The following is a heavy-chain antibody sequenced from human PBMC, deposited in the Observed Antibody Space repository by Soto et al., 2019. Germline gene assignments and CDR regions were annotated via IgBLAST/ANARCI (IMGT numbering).Heavy chain of an antibody. Sequence: AASVKVSCKASGYTFTSYYMHWARQAPGQGLEWMGIINPSGGSTSYAQKFQGRVTMTRDTSTSTVYMELSSLRSEDTAVYYCAIVVFRACGDCYPWKGALDIWGQGTMVTVSS. J-gene: IGHJ3*02. V-gene: IGHV1-46*01. D-gene: IGHD2-21*02. CDR1: GYTFTSYY. CDR3: AIVVFRACGDCYPWKGALDI. CDR2: INPSGGST.